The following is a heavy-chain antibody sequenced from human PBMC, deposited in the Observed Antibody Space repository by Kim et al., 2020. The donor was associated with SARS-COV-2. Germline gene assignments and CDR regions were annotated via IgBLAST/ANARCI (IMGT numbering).Heavy chain of an antibody. D-gene: IGHD5-18*01. CDR3: ARSGVDTAMVRFDY. CDR2: IYYSGST. J-gene: IGHJ4*02. Sequence: SETLSLTCTVSGGSISSSSYYWGWIRQPPGKGLEWIGSIYYSGSTYYNPSLKSRVTISVDTSKNQFSLKLSSVTAADTAVYYCARSGVDTAMVRFDYWGQGTLVTVSS. CDR1: GGSISSSSYY. V-gene: IGHV4-39*01.